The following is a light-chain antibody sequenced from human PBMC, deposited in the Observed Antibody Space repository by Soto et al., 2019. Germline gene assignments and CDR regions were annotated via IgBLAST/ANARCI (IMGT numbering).Light chain of an antibody. V-gene: IGKV3-11*01. J-gene: IGKJ5*01. CDR3: QQRSSWPLT. Sequence: EIVLTQSPATLSLSPGEGATLSCRASQTVFSYLAWYQQRPGQAPRLLIYDTSNRATGIPARFSGSGSGTDFTLTISSLEPEDFAVYYCQQRSSWPLTFGQGTRLEIK. CDR1: QTVFSY. CDR2: DTS.